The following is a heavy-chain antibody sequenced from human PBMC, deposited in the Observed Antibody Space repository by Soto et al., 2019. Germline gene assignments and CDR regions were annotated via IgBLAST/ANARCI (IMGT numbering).Heavy chain of an antibody. V-gene: IGHV4-59*01. D-gene: IGHD3-10*01. Sequence: SETLSLTCTVSGGSISSYYWSWIRQPPGKGLEWIGYIYYSGSTNYNPSLKSRVTISVDTSKNQFSLKLSSVTAADTAVYYCARGRENYYGSGSSYYGMDVWGHGTTVTVSS. J-gene: IGHJ6*02. CDR3: ARGRENYYGSGSSYYGMDV. CDR2: IYYSGST. CDR1: GGSISSYY.